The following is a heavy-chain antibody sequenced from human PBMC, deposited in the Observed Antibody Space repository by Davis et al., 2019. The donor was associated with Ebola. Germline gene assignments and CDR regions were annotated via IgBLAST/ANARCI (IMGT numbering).Heavy chain of an antibody. CDR1: GFTFTNSW. Sequence: PGGSLRLSCAASGFTFTNSWMTWVRQAPGKGLEWVATINQDGSEKYYVDSVRGRFTISRDNSKNTLYLQMNSLRAEDTAVYYCAKIQRGYWGQGTLVTVSS. CDR2: INQDGSEK. J-gene: IGHJ4*02. V-gene: IGHV3-7*01. CDR3: AKIQRGY.